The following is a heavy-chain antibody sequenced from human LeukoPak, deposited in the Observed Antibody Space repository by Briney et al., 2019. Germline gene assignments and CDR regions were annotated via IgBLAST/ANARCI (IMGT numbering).Heavy chain of an antibody. D-gene: IGHD3-22*01. CDR3: ARGHYYDSSAADY. Sequence: SETLSLTCAVSGGSISSGGYSWSWIRQPPGKGLEWIGYIYHSGSTYYNPSLKSRVTISVDRSKNQFSLKLSSVTAADTAVYYCARGHYYDSSAADYWGQGTLVTVSS. J-gene: IGHJ4*02. CDR1: GGSISSGGYS. CDR2: IYHSGST. V-gene: IGHV4-30-2*01.